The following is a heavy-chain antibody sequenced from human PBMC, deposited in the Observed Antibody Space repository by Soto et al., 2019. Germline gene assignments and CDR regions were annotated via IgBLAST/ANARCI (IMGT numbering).Heavy chain of an antibody. D-gene: IGHD5-12*01. CDR3: ARYHGFWLRNHWYFDL. Sequence: QVQLVQSGAEVKKPGSSVKVSCKASGGTFSSYAISWVRQAPGQGLEWMGGIIPIFGTANYAQKFQGRVTITADESTGTAYMELSSLRSEDTAVYYCARYHGFWLRNHWYFDLWGRGTLVTVSS. V-gene: IGHV1-69*12. CDR2: IIPIFGTA. CDR1: GGTFSSYA. J-gene: IGHJ2*01.